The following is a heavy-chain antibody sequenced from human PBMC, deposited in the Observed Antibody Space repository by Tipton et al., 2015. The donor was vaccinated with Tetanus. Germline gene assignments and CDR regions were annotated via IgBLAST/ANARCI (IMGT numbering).Heavy chain of an antibody. CDR3: ARDQGAVAGTAPHYYYGMDV. V-gene: IGHV3-74*01. Sequence: QLVQSGGGVVQPGRSLRLSCAASGFTFSSYWMHWVRQAPGKGLVWVSRINSDGSSTSYADSVKGRFTISRDNAKNTLYLQMNSLRAEDTAVYYCARDQGAVAGTAPHYYYGMDVWGQGTTVTVSS. CDR2: INSDGSST. J-gene: IGHJ6*02. CDR1: GFTFSSYW. D-gene: IGHD6-19*01.